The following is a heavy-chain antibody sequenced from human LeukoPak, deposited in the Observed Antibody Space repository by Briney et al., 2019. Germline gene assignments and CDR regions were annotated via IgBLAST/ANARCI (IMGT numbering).Heavy chain of an antibody. V-gene: IGHV4-34*01. CDR1: GGSFSGYY. CDR3: ARGSPTSWFDP. CDR2: INHSGST. Sequence: SETLFLTCAVYGGSFSGYYWSWIRQPPGKGLEWIGEINHSGSTNYNPSLKSRVTISVDTSKNQFSLKLSSVTAADTAVYYCARGSPTSWFDPWGQGTLVTVSS. J-gene: IGHJ5*02.